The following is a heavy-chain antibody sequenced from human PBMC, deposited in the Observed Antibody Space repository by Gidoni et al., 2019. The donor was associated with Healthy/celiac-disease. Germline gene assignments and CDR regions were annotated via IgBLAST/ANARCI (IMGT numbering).Heavy chain of an antibody. D-gene: IGHD2-2*01. J-gene: IGHJ4*02. CDR2: ISSSGSTI. V-gene: IGHV3-48*03. Sequence: EVQLVESGGGLVQPGGSLRLSCAASGFTFSSYEMTWVRQAPGKGLEWVSYISSSGSTIYYADSVKGRFTISRDNAKNSLYLQMNSLRAEDTAVYYCARGGDIVVVPAAMGLNYFDYWGQGTLVTVSS. CDR1: GFTFSSYE. CDR3: ARGGDIVVVPAAMGLNYFDY.